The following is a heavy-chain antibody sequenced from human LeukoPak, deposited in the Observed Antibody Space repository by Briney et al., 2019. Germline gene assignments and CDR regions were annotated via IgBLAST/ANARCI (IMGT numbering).Heavy chain of an antibody. J-gene: IGHJ4*02. D-gene: IGHD2-2*01. CDR1: GYTFTSYG. CDR2: ISAYNGNT. V-gene: IGHV1-18*01. Sequence: GASVKVSCKASGYTFTSYGISWVRQAPGQGLEWMGWISAYNGNTNYAQKLQGRVTMTTDTSTSTAYMELRSLRSDDTAVYYCARVLFVVVPAAFSNGFDYWGQGTLVTVSS. CDR3: ARVLFVVVPAAFSNGFDY.